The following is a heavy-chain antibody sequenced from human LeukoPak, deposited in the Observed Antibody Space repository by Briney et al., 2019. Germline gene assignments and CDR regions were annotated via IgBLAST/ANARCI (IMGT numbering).Heavy chain of an antibody. J-gene: IGHJ4*02. CDR1: GYSINSGYY. V-gene: IGHV4-38-2*02. Sequence: PSETLSLTCTVSGYSINSGYYWGWIRQPPGKGLEWIGSIYHSGSTYYNPSLKSRVTISMDTSKNQFSLKVTSVTAADTAVYYCARPLTRGYAYGRSDFDYWGQGTLVTVSS. CDR2: IYHSGST. CDR3: ARPLTRGYAYGRSDFDY. D-gene: IGHD5-18*01.